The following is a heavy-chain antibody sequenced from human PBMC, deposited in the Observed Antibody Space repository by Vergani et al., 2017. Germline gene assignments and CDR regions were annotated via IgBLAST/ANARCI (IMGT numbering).Heavy chain of an antibody. Sequence: EVQLVESGGGLVQPGGSLKLSCAASGFTFSGSAMHWVRQASGKGLEWVGRIRSKAHSYATAYAASVKGRFTISRDNSKNTLYLQMNSLRAEDTAVYYCAKPHHWYQLLNYFDYWGQGTLVTVSS. D-gene: IGHD2-2*01. CDR3: AKPHHWYQLLNYFDY. CDR2: IRSKAHSYAT. CDR1: GFTFSGSA. V-gene: IGHV3-73*02. J-gene: IGHJ4*02.